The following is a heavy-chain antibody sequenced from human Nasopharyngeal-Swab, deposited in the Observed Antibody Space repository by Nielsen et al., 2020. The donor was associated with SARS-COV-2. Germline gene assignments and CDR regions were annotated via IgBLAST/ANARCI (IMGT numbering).Heavy chain of an antibody. J-gene: IGHJ3*02. CDR3: ARDNFDWDRRNDAFDI. Sequence: GESLKISCAASGFTFSSYWMSWVRQAPGKGLEWVANIKLDGSEKYYVDSVKGRFTISRDNAKNSLYLQMNSLRAEDTAVYYCARDNFDWDRRNDAFDIWGQGTMVTVSS. CDR1: GFTFSSYW. V-gene: IGHV3-7*01. D-gene: IGHD3-9*01. CDR2: IKLDGSEK.